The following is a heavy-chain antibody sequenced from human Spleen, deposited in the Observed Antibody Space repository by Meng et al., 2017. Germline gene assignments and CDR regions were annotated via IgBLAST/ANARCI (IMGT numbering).Heavy chain of an antibody. Sequence: QVQLGQSGAEVKKPGTSVKVSCKASGGTFSTSIINWVRQAPGQGLEWMGIINPSGGSTSYAQKFQGRVTMTRDTSTSTVYMELSSLRSEDTAVYYCARGGENYYDSSGYPDYWGQGTLVTVSS. CDR1: GGTFSTSI. CDR3: ARGGENYYDSSGYPDY. D-gene: IGHD3-22*01. J-gene: IGHJ4*02. V-gene: IGHV1-46*01. CDR2: INPSGGST.